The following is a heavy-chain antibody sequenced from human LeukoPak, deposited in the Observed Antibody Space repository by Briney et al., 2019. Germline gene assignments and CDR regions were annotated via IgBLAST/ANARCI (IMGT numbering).Heavy chain of an antibody. CDR1: GFTFSSYG. J-gene: IGHJ4*02. Sequence: GGSLRLSCAASGFTFSSYGMHWVRQAPGKGLEWVAVIWYDGSNKYYADSVKGRFTISRDNSKNTLYLQMNSLRAEDTAVYYCAKDNSGSSTGGYYFDSWGQGTLVTVSS. V-gene: IGHV3-30*02. D-gene: IGHD1-26*01. CDR2: IWYDGSNK. CDR3: AKDNSGSSTGGYYFDS.